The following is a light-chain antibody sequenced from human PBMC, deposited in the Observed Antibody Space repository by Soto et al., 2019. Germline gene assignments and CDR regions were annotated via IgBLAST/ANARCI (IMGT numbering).Light chain of an antibody. Sequence: EIVLTQSPGTLSLSPGERATLSCRASQSVSRNYVAWYQQKPGQAPRLLIYGASSRATGIPDRFSGSGSATDFTLTISRLEPEDFAVYYCQQYGTSPPLTFGGGTKVDIK. CDR1: QSVSRNY. CDR3: QQYGTSPPLT. V-gene: IGKV3-20*01. J-gene: IGKJ4*01. CDR2: GAS.